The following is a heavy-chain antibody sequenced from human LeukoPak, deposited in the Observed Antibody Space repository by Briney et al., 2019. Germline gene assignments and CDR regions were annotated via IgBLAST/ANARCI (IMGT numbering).Heavy chain of an antibody. CDR1: GFTFGDNA. J-gene: IGHJ4*02. D-gene: IGHD3-10*01. CDR3: SRSVVRGVIGLTDH. CDR2: IRSKAYGGTT. V-gene: IGHV3-49*04. Sequence: PGGSLRLSCTASGFTFGDNAMTWVRQAPGKGLEWLGFIRSKAYGGTTEYAASVKGRFTISRDDSKSVAYLQMNSLKTEDTAVYYCSRSVVRGVIGLTDHWGQGTLVTVSS.